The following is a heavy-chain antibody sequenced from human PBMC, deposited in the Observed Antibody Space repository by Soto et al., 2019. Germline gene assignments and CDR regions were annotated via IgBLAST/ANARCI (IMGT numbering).Heavy chain of an antibody. CDR3: VRDDKWALDS. CDR1: GFTFSSYA. J-gene: IGHJ3*02. D-gene: IGHD1-26*01. V-gene: IGHV3-48*02. CDR2: ISVGGGSI. Sequence: EAHLVESGGGLVQPGRSRRLSCAASGFTFSSYAFNWVRQAPGKGLEWISYISVGGGSIFYADSVKGRFTISRDDAQNSLYLQMNTLRDEDTAIYFCVRDDKWALDSWGQGTKVIVSS.